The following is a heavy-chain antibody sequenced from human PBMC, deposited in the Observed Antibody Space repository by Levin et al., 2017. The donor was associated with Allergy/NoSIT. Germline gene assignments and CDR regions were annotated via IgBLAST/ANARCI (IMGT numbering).Heavy chain of an antibody. Sequence: SETLSLTCAVSGGSITTYYWSWIRQPPGKGLEWIGYIYYSGSANYNPSLKSRVTMSVDTSNSQFSLKMSSVTAADTAVYYCASASYHILTGYYSPHWGQGTLVTVSS. CDR2: IYYSGSA. J-gene: IGHJ1*01. CDR3: ASASYHILTGYYSPH. D-gene: IGHD3-9*01. V-gene: IGHV4-59*01. CDR1: GGSITTYY.